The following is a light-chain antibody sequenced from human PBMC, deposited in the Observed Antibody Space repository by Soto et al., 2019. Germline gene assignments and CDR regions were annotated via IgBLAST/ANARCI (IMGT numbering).Light chain of an antibody. V-gene: IGLV2-11*01. Sequence: QSVLTQPRSVSGSPGQSVTISCTGTSSDVGGYNSVSWYQQHPGKAPKLMIYDVSKRPSGVPDRFSGSKSGNTASLTISGLKAEDEAAYYCCSYAGSYPYVFGTGTKLTVL. J-gene: IGLJ1*01. CDR2: DVS. CDR1: SSDVGGYNS. CDR3: CSYAGSYPYV.